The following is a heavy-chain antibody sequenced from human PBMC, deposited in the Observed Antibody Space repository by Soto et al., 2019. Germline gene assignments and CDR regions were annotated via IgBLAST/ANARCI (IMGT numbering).Heavy chain of an antibody. D-gene: IGHD3-16*01. V-gene: IGHV3-72*01. CDR2: TKNKANSYTT. CDR3: TIEGAYPGPDFDY. J-gene: IGHJ4*02. Sequence: PGGSLRLSCAASGFTFSGRYMDWVRQAPGKGLEWVGRTKNKANSYTTEYAASVKGRFTISRDYSRDSVYLQMNSLKTDDTAVYYCTIEGAYPGPDFDYWGQGTLVTVSS. CDR1: GFTFSGRY.